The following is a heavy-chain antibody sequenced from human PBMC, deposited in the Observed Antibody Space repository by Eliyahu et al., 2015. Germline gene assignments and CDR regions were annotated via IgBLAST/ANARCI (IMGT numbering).Heavy chain of an antibody. V-gene: IGHV3-30*01. J-gene: IGHJ4*02. CDR3: ARDRSCDY. Sequence: QVQLVXSGGGVVQPGRSXXLSXXASGFTFSSYAMXWVRQAPGKGLEWVAVISYDGSNKYYADSVKGRFTISRDNSKNTLYLQMNSLRAEDTAVYYCARDRSCDYWGQGTLVTVSS. CDR1: GFTFSSYA. CDR2: ISYDGSNK. D-gene: IGHD6-19*01.